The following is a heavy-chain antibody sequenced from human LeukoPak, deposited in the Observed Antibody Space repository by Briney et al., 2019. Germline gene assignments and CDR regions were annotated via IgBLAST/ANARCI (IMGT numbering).Heavy chain of an antibody. CDR2: IYPGDFDT. D-gene: IGHD3-10*01. CDR1: GYGFTTYW. CDR3: ARHLRSQPFHH. Sequence: GESLRISCKPFGYGFTTYWIGWVRKLPGKGLEWMGIIYPGDFDTRYSPSFQGQVTISADKSLTTAYLMWSSLKASDSAIYYCARHLRSQPFHHWGQGTLVTVSS. J-gene: IGHJ4*02. V-gene: IGHV5-51*01.